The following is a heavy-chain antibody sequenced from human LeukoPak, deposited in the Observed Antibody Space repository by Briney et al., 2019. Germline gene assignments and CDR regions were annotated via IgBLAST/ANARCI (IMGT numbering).Heavy chain of an antibody. CDR3: ARDSSSWTLDY. J-gene: IGHJ4*02. Sequence: PSETLSLTCTVSGGSISSGGYYWSWIRQHPGKGLEWIGYIYYSGGTYYNPSLKSRVTISVDTSKNQFSLKLSSVTAADTAVYYCARDSSSWTLDYWGQGTLVTVSS. CDR1: GGSISSGGYY. V-gene: IGHV4-31*03. D-gene: IGHD6-13*01. CDR2: IYYSGGT.